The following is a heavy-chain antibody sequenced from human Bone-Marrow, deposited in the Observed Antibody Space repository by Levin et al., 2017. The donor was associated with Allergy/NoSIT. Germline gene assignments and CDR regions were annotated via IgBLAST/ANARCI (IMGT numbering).Heavy chain of an antibody. Sequence: SETLSLTCTVSGSSFTTHYCLWIRQSAGGGLEWIGHVYPGAETTSNPSLKSRVAMSADTSKNLFSLTLNSVTAAETAVDYCATALPGYYYGIDLWGQGTTVTVSS. CDR2: VYPGAET. CDR1: GSSFTTHY. V-gene: IGHV4-4*07. CDR3: ATALPGYYYGIDL. J-gene: IGHJ6*02.